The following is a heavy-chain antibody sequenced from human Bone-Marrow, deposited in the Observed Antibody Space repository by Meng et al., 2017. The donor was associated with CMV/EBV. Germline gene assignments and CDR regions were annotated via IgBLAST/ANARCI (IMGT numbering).Heavy chain of an antibody. J-gene: IGHJ6*02. CDR2: IYSGGST. CDR3: ARRRTIFGVEYYYGMDV. D-gene: IGHD3-3*01. V-gene: IGHV3-66*02. CDR1: GFTFSSYA. Sequence: GESLKISCAASGFTFSSYAMSWVRQAPGKGLEWVSVIYSGGSTYYADSVKGRFTISRDNSKNTLYLQMNSLRAEDTAVYYCARRRTIFGVEYYYGMDVWGQGTTVTVSS.